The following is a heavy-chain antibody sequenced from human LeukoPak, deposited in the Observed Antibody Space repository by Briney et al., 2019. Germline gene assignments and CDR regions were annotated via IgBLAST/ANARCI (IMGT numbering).Heavy chain of an antibody. CDR1: GYIFTSYN. J-gene: IGHJ4*02. D-gene: IGHD6-13*01. V-gene: IGHV1-46*01. CDR2: INPSAGST. Sequence: GASVKVSCKAFGYIFTSYNMHWVRQAPGQGLEWMGIINPSAGSTSYAQKFQGRVTITADESTSTAYMELSSLRSEDTAVYYCAREGQIASEFDYWGQGTLVTVSS. CDR3: AREGQIASEFDY.